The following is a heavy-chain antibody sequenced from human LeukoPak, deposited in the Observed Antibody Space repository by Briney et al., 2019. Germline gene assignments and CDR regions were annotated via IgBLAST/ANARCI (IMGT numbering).Heavy chain of an antibody. CDR1: GFTFNSYW. CDR2: IEQDGSDK. V-gene: IGHV3-7*01. CDR3: ARDSKQLRY. J-gene: IGHJ4*02. D-gene: IGHD6-13*01. Sequence: GGSLRLSCAASGFTFNSYWMSWVRQAPGKGLEWVANIEQDGSDKYYVDSVKGRFTISRDNAKNSLYLQMNSLRAEDTAVYYCARDSKQLRYWGQGTLVTVSS.